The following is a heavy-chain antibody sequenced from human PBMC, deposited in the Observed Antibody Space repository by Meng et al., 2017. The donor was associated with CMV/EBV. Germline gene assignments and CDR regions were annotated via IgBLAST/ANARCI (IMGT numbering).Heavy chain of an antibody. CDR3: AKDYDSSGLGAYYFDY. CDR2: ISGSGGST. J-gene: IGHJ4*02. D-gene: IGHD3-22*01. Sequence: GGSLRLSCAASGFTFSSYAMSWVCQAPGKGLEWVSAISGSGGSTYYADSVKGRFTISRDNSKNTLYLQMNSLRAEDTAVYYCAKDYDSSGLGAYYFDYWGQGTLVTVSS. V-gene: IGHV3-23*01. CDR1: GFTFSSYA.